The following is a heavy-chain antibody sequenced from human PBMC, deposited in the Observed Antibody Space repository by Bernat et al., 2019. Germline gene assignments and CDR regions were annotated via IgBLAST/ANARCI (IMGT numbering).Heavy chain of an antibody. V-gene: IGHV3-30*02. CDR1: GFTFSSYG. J-gene: IGHJ4*02. CDR2: IRYDGSNK. D-gene: IGHD1-26*01. Sequence: QVQLVESGGGMVQPGGSLRLSCAASGFTFSSYGMHWVRQAPGKGLEWVAFIRYDGSNKYYADSVKGRFTISRDNSKNTLYLQMNSLRAEDTAVYYCAKDGGSYYVDDYWGQGTLVTVSS. CDR3: AKDGGSYYVDDY.